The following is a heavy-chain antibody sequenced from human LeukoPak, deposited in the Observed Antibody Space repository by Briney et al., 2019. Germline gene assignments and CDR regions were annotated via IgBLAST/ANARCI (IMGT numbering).Heavy chain of an antibody. CDR2: IDPSDSYT. Sequence: GESLKISCKGSGYSFTSYWISWVRQMPGKGLEWMGRIDPSDSYTIYSPSFQGHVTISADKSISTAYLQWSSLKASDTAMYYCASSRAATAYYYYGMDVWGKGTTVTVSS. J-gene: IGHJ6*04. V-gene: IGHV5-10-1*01. CDR3: ASSRAATAYYYYGMDV. D-gene: IGHD2-15*01. CDR1: GYSFTSYW.